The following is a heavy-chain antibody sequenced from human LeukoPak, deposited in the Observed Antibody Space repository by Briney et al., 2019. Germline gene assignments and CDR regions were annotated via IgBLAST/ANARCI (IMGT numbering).Heavy chain of an antibody. Sequence: GGSLRLSCAASGFSFSDFYMSWIRKAPGMGLEWISYIGTRSNPIYYADSVKGRFTISRDDAKNSLYLQMNSLRDEDTDVYFCAREARGSGRDFDYWGQGILVTVSS. CDR1: GFSFSDFY. CDR2: IGTRSNPI. J-gene: IGHJ4*02. CDR3: AREARGSGRDFDY. D-gene: IGHD1-26*01. V-gene: IGHV3-11*01.